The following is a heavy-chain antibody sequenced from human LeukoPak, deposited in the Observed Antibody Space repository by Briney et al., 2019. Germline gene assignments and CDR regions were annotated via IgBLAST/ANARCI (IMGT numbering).Heavy chain of an antibody. J-gene: IGHJ4*02. CDR3: ATDLAYYDSSGYYYLGYFDY. V-gene: IGHV1-69*04. D-gene: IGHD3-22*01. Sequence: GASVKVSCKASGGTFSSYAISWLRQAPGQGLEWMGRIIPILGIANYAQKFQGRVTITADKSTSTAYMELSSLRSEDTAVYYCATDLAYYDSSGYYYLGYFDYWGQGTLVTVSS. CDR1: GGTFSSYA. CDR2: IIPILGIA.